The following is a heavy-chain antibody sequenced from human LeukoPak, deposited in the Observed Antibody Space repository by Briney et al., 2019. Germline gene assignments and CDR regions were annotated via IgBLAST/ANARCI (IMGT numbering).Heavy chain of an antibody. V-gene: IGHV4-39*01. CDR2: IYYSGST. CDR1: GGSISSGSYY. D-gene: IGHD4-17*01. CDR3: ARLDYGDHDY. J-gene: IGHJ4*02. Sequence: SGTLSLTCTVSGGSISSGSYYWGWIRQPPGKGLEWIGSIYYSGSTYYNPSLKSRVTISVDTSKNQPSLKLSSVTATDTAVYYCARLDYGDHDYWGQGTLVTVSS.